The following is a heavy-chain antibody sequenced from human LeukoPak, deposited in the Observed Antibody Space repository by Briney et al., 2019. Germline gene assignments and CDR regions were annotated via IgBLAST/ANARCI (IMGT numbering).Heavy chain of an antibody. J-gene: IGHJ6*03. Sequence: SETLSLTCNVSGDAVINNHYYWGWIRQSPGKGLEWIANIFYSGALFSRGDTYYNPSLKSRVTISVDTSKNQFSLKLSSVTAADTAVYYCARVSGGSYYGYYYMDVWGKGTTVTVSS. CDR3: ARVSGGSYYGYYYMDV. V-gene: IGHV4-61*05. CDR1: GDAVINNHYY. CDR2: IFYSGALFSRGDT. D-gene: IGHD1-26*01.